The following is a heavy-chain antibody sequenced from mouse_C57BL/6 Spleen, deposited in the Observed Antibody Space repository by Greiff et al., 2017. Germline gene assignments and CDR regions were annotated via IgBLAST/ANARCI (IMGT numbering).Heavy chain of an antibody. CDR2: IDPSDSYT. CDR1: GYTFTSYW. V-gene: IGHV1-69*01. CDR3: ASPYYYGSSYIFAY. D-gene: IGHD1-1*01. J-gene: IGHJ3*01. Sequence: QVQLQQSGAELVMPGASVKLSCKASGYTFTSYWMHWVKQRPGQGLEWIGEIDPSDSYTNYNQKFKGKSTLTVDKSSSTAYMQLSSLTSEDSAVYYCASPYYYGSSYIFAYWGQGTLVTVSA.